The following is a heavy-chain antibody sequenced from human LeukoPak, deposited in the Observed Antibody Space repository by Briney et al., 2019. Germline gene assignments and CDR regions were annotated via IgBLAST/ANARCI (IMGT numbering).Heavy chain of an antibody. J-gene: IGHJ4*02. CDR2: ISSSGSSI. D-gene: IGHD6-13*01. CDR3: ASSLGYSNNWYLDY. V-gene: IGHV3-11*01. Sequence: GGSLRLSCTASGFTFSDYYMNWIRQAPGKGLEWVSFISSSGSSIYYADSVKGRFTISRDNAKTSLYLQMNSLRAEDTAVYYCASSLGYSNNWYLDYWGQGTLVTVSS. CDR1: GFTFSDYY.